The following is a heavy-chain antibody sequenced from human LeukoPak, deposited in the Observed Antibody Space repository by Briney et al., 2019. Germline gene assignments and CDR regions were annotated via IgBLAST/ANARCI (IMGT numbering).Heavy chain of an antibody. Sequence: SETLSLTCTVSGGSISSYYWSWIRQPPGKGLEWIGYIYYSGSTNYNPSLKSRVTISVDTSKNQFSLKLSSVTAADTAVYYCARGRGFGVVIGYFDYWGQGTLVTVSS. J-gene: IGHJ4*02. CDR2: IYYSGST. CDR3: ARGRGFGVVIGYFDY. V-gene: IGHV4-59*12. CDR1: GGSISSYY. D-gene: IGHD3-3*01.